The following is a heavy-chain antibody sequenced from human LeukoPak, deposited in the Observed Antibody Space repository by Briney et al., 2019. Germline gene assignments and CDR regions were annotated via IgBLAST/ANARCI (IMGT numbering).Heavy chain of an antibody. V-gene: IGHV1-2*06. CDR3: ARSNSGEYYFDY. CDR2: INPNSGGT. Sequence: GASVKVSCKASGYTFTGYYMHWVRQAPGQGLEWMGRINPNSGGTNYAQKFQGRVTMTRDTSISTAYMELSRLRSDDTAVYYCARSNSGEYYFDYWGQGTLVTVSS. J-gene: IGHJ4*02. D-gene: IGHD1-26*01. CDR1: GYTFTGYY.